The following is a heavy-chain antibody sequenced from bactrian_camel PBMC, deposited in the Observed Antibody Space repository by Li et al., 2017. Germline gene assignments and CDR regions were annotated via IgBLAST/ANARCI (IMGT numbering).Heavy chain of an antibody. CDR1: VTDKTSEC. V-gene: IGHV3S54*01. J-gene: IGHJ4*01. D-gene: IGHD5*01. CDR3: AAEHAWGCSWRPDL. CDR2: LDNTATHTRT. Sequence: HVQLVESGGGSVQEGGSLRLSCAASVTDKTSECMGWYRQAPGEQREAVALLDNTATHTRTRYADSVKGRFTISRDNAKKSLYLQMNNLTSDDTATYYCAAEHAWGCSWRPDLWGQGTQVTVS.